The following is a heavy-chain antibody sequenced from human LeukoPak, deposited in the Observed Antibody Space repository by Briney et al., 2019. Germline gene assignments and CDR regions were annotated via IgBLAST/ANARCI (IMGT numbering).Heavy chain of an antibody. CDR3: ARDVRAVGHDY. CDR2: ISYSSRPI. J-gene: IGHJ4*02. Sequence: GGSLRLSCAASGFTFSDFGMNWVRQAPGKGLEWLSYISYSSRPIYYADSVKGRFTISRDNAKNSLHLQMNSLRVEDTAIYYCARDVRAVGHDYWGQGTLVTVSS. V-gene: IGHV3-48*04. CDR1: GFTFSDFG. D-gene: IGHD2-8*01.